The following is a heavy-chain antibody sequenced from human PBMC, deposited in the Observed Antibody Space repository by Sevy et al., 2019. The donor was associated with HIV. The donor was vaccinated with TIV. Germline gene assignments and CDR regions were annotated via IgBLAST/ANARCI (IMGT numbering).Heavy chain of an antibody. CDR2: IYHSGST. CDR1: GYSISSGYY. Sequence: ETLSLTCAVSGYSISSGYYWGWIRQPPGKGLEWIGSIYHSGSTYYNPSLKSRVTISVDTSKNQFSLKLSSVTAADTAVYYCARESRYYYGSGSLNWFDPWGQGTLVTVSS. D-gene: IGHD3-10*01. J-gene: IGHJ5*02. CDR3: ARESRYYYGSGSLNWFDP. V-gene: IGHV4-38-2*02.